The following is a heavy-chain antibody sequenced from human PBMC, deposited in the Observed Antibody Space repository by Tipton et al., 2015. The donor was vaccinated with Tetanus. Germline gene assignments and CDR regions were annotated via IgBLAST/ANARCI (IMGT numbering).Heavy chain of an antibody. CDR2: ISASGST. D-gene: IGHD3-3*01. Sequence: LRLSCTVSGGSLRSGDHYWSWIRQPPGKGLEWLAYISASGSTNSNYSLKSRITISRDTSKNQFSLKLASVTAADTAVYFCARANFDFPKKGPFDSWGQGILVIVSA. V-gene: IGHV4-61*08. J-gene: IGHJ4*02. CDR3: ARANFDFPKKGPFDS. CDR1: GGSLRSGDHY.